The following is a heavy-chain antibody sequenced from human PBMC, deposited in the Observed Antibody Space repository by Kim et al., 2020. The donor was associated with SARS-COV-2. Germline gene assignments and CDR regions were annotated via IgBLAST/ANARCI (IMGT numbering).Heavy chain of an antibody. CDR2: ISSSSSYT. V-gene: IGHV3-11*06. CDR1: GFTFSDYY. J-gene: IGHJ6*02. CDR3: ARLRPYYGMDV. D-gene: IGHD5-12*01. Sequence: GGSLRLSCAASGFTFSDYYMSWIRQAPGKGLEWVSYISSSSSYTNYADSVKGRFTISRDNAKNSLYLQMNSLRAEDTAVYYCARLRPYYGMDVWGQGTTVTVSS.